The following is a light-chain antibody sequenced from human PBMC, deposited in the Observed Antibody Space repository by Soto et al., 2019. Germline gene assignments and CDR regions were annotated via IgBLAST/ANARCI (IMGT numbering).Light chain of an antibody. CDR1: SSDVGAFDS. J-gene: IGLJ1*01. V-gene: IGLV2-8*01. Sequence: QSALTQPASVSGSPGQSITISCTGSSSDVGAFDSVSWYQQHPHKAPQIIIYEVSKRPSGVPDRFSGSKSGNTVSLTVSGLQADDEADYFCSSYAGRNNYVFGTGTKLTVL. CDR3: SSYAGRNNYV. CDR2: EVS.